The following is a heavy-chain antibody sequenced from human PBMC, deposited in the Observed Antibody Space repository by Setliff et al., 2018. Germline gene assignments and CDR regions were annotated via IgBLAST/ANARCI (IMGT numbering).Heavy chain of an antibody. Sequence: SETLSLTCSVSGASITSGGFYWTWILQPAGKGLEWIGHISPSGSTSYNPSVKSRVTISLDTSKNHFSLKLDSVTAADTALYYCARSPSAGAYWNPRPFYSDYWARGTLVTVSS. CDR1: GASITSGGFY. V-gene: IGHV4-61*09. CDR3: ARSPSAGAYWNPRPFYSDY. CDR2: ISPSGST. J-gene: IGHJ4*02. D-gene: IGHD1-26*01.